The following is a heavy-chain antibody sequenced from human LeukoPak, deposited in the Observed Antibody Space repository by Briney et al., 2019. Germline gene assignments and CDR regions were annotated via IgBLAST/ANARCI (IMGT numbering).Heavy chain of an antibody. CDR3: AKAPTTNYYYYYMDV. CDR1: GFTFDDYA. D-gene: IGHD1-26*01. Sequence: GGSLRLSCAASGFTFDDYAMHWVRQAPGKGLEGVSGISWNSGSIGYADSVKGRFTISRDNAKNSLYLQMNSLRAEDTALYYCAKAPTTNYYYYYMDVWGKGTAVTVSS. V-gene: IGHV3-9*01. J-gene: IGHJ6*03. CDR2: ISWNSGSI.